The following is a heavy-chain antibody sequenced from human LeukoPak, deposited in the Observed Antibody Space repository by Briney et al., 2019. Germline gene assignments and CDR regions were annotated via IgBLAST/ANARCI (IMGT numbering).Heavy chain of an antibody. J-gene: IGHJ4*02. CDR1: GFSVSSKF. CDR2: IYGGDRT. D-gene: IGHD1-1*01. V-gene: IGHV3-66*01. CDR3: ARVMADDNGIDY. Sequence: GGSLRLSCAASGFSVSSKFMAWVRQTPGKGLEWVSIIYGGDRTYYTDSVKGRFTISRDNSKNTLNLQMNTLKAEDAAIYYCARVMADDNGIDYWGQGTLVTVSS.